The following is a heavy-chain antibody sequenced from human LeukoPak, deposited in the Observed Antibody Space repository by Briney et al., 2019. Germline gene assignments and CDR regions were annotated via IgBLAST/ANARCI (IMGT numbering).Heavy chain of an antibody. CDR3: ASEPRLEAAATAWFDP. J-gene: IGHJ5*02. Sequence: SVKVSSKASGGTFSSYAISWVRQAPGQGLEWMGGIIPIFGTANYAQKFQGRVTITADKSTSTAYMELSSLRSEDTAVYYCASEPRLEAAATAWFDPWGQGTLVTVSS. V-gene: IGHV1-69*06. D-gene: IGHD2-15*01. CDR2: IIPIFGTA. CDR1: GGTFSSYA.